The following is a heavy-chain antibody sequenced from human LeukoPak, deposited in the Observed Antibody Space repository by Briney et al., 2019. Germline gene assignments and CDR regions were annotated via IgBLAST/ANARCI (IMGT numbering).Heavy chain of an antibody. CDR2: IIPILGIA. V-gene: IGHV1-69*04. CDR3: ARWNYGSGSYYNVVYFDY. CDR1: GGTFSSYA. D-gene: IGHD3-10*01. J-gene: IGHJ4*02. Sequence: PVKVSCKASGGTFSSYAISWVRQAPGQGLEWMGRIIPILGIANYAQKFQGRVTITADKSTSTAYMELSSLRSEDTAVYYCARWNYGSGSYYNVVYFDYWGQGTLVTVSS.